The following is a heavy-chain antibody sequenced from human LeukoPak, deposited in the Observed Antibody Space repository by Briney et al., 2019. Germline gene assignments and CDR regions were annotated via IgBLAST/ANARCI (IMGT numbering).Heavy chain of an antibody. V-gene: IGHV4-39*01. J-gene: IGHJ5*02. CDR1: GGSTSSSSYY. CDR2: IYYSGST. CDR3: ARPRIAVAGTHWFDP. D-gene: IGHD6-19*01. Sequence: SETLSLTCTVSGGSTSSSSYYWGWIRQPPGKGLEWIGSIYYSGSTYYNPSLKSRVTISVDTSKNQFSLKLSSVTAADTAVYYCARPRIAVAGTHWFDPWGQGTLVTVSS.